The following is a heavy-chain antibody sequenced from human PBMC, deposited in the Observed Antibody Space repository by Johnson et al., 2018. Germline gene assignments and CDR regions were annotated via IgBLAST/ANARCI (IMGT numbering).Heavy chain of an antibody. V-gene: IGHV3-30*18. CDR2: ISYDGSNK. CDR1: GFTFSSYG. D-gene: IGHD5-18*01. Sequence: QVQLVESGGGVVQPGRSLRLSCAASGFTFSSYGMHWVRQAPGKGLEWVAVISYDGSNKYYADSVKGRFTISRDNPKNTPYLQMNSLRAEDTAVYYCAKDGVGYSYGQYYYMDVWGKGTTVTVSS. J-gene: IGHJ6*03. CDR3: AKDGVGYSYGQYYYMDV.